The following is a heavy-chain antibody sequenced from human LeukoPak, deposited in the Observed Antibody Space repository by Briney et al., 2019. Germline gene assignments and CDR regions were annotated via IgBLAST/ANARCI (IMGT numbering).Heavy chain of an antibody. CDR1: GGSFSAYY. Sequence: SETLSLTCAVYGGSFSAYYWSWIRQPAGKGLEWIGEINHSGSTNYNPSLKSRVTISVDTSKHQFSLKLNSVTAADTAVYYCARYSSSWYGDYWGQGTLVTVSS. CDR2: INHSGST. J-gene: IGHJ4*02. V-gene: IGHV4-34*01. D-gene: IGHD6-13*01. CDR3: ARYSSSWYGDY.